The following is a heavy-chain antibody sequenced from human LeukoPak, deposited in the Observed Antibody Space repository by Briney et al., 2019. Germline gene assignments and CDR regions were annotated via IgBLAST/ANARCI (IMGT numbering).Heavy chain of an antibody. CDR1: GFTFSSYA. CDR2: ISGSGGST. Sequence: PGGSLRLSCAASGFTFSSYAMSWVRQAPGKGLEWVSAISGSGGSTYYADSVKGRFTISRDNSKNTLYLQMNSLRAEGTAVYYCANLRSSGWYFDYWGQGTLVTVSS. CDR3: ANLRSSGWYFDY. J-gene: IGHJ4*02. V-gene: IGHV3-23*01. D-gene: IGHD6-19*01.